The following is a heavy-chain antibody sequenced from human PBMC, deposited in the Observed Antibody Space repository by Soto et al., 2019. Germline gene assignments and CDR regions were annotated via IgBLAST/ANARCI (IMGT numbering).Heavy chain of an antibody. CDR3: AKDKTLVTYYYDSSGYRFDP. V-gene: IGHV3-23*01. Sequence: GGSLRLSCAASGFTFSSYAMSWVRQAPGKGLEWVSAISGSGGSTYYADSVKGRFTISRDNSKNTLYLQMNSLRAEDTAVYYCAKDKTLVTYYYDSSGYRFDPWGQGTLVTVSS. CDR1: GFTFSSYA. J-gene: IGHJ5*02. D-gene: IGHD3-22*01. CDR2: ISGSGGST.